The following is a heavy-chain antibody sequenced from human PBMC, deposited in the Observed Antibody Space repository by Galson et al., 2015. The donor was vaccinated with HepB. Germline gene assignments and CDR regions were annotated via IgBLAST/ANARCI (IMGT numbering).Heavy chain of an antibody. CDR3: ASKGTMSLHQQWFDP. D-gene: IGHD1-14*01. CDR1: GFTFSSFT. J-gene: IGHJ5*02. V-gene: IGHV3-30*04. CDR2: ISYDGSQK. Sequence: SLRLSCAASGFTFSSFTMHWVHQPPGKGLEWVAVISYDGSQKYYGDSVSGRFTISRDDSKNTLYLQMNSLRPEDTAVYYCASKGTMSLHQQWFDPWGEGTLVTVSS.